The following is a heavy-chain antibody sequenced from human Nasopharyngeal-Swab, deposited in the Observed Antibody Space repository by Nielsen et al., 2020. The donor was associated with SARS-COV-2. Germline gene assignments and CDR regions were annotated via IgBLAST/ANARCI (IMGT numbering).Heavy chain of an antibody. Sequence: WIRQPPGKGLEWVSYISSSGSTIYYADSVKGRFTISRDNAKNSLYLQMNSLRAEDTAVYYCAKDLKPMYYDFWSGYYTDYYYYMDVWGKGTTVTVSS. V-gene: IGHV3-11*01. J-gene: IGHJ6*03. CDR2: ISSSGSTI. CDR3: AKDLKPMYYDFWSGYYTDYYYYMDV. D-gene: IGHD3-3*01.